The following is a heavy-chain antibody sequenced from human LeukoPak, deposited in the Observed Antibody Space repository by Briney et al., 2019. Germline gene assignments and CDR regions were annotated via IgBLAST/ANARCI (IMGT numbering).Heavy chain of an antibody. D-gene: IGHD1-26*01. CDR3: GRNSGSYYLYASDI. Sequence: GASVKVSCKASGYTFTSYDINWVRQATGQGLEWMGWMNPNSGNTGYAQKFQGRVTITRNTSISTAYMELSSLRSEDTAVYYCGRNSGSYYLYASDIWGQGTMVTVSS. J-gene: IGHJ3*02. V-gene: IGHV1-8*03. CDR2: MNPNSGNT. CDR1: GYTFTSYD.